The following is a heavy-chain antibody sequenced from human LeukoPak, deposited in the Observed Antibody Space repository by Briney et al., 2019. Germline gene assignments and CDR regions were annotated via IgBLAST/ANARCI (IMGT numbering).Heavy chain of an antibody. D-gene: IGHD5-18*01. CDR3: ARDTAMAYYYYGMDV. Sequence: LETLCLTCTVSGGSISSYYWSWIRQTAGKGLEWIERIYTSGSTNYNPSLKSRVTISVDTSKNQFSLKLSSVTAADTAVYYCARDTAMAYYYYGMDVRGQGTTVTVSS. J-gene: IGHJ6*02. CDR2: IYTSGST. V-gene: IGHV4-4*07. CDR1: GGSISSYY.